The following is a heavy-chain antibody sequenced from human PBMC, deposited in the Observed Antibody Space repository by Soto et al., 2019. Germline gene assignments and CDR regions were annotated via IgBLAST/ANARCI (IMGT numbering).Heavy chain of an antibody. CDR2: ISWNSADI. CDR3: SRDPLVSGISAAGD. CDR1: GFTFHNYA. D-gene: IGHD6-13*01. J-gene: IGHJ4*02. V-gene: IGHV3-9*01. Sequence: EVQLVESGGGLVQPGRSLRLSCAASGFTFHNYAMHWVRQAPGKGLEWVSGISWNSADIGYADSVKGRVTISRDTAKNSLYLQMISPRAEDTAVYYCSRDPLVSGISAAGDWGQGTLVTVSS.